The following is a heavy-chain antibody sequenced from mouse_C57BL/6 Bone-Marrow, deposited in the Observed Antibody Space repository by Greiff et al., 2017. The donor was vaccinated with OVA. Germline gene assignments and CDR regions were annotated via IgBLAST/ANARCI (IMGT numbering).Heavy chain of an antibody. J-gene: IGHJ2*01. V-gene: IGHV1-55*01. CDR3: ARNDLDY. CDR2: IYPGSGST. D-gene: IGHD2-3*01. Sequence: QVQLQQPGAELVKPGASVKMSCKASGYTFTSYWITWVKQRPGQGLAWIGDIYPGSGSTNYNQKFKSKATLTVDPYSSPAYMQLSSLTSEDSAVYYCARNDLDYWGQGTTLTVSS. CDR1: GYTFTSYW.